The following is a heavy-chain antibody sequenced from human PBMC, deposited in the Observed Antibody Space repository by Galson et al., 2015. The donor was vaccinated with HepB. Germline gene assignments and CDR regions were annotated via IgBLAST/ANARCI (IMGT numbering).Heavy chain of an antibody. D-gene: IGHD6-13*01. J-gene: IGHJ5*01. CDR2: IYNSGST. V-gene: IGHV4-61*02. CDR3: ARDRSSTWYTPAGWFDS. Sequence: TLSLTCTVSGGSISSVTYYWSWIRQPAGKGLEWIGRIYNSGSTNYNPSLKSRVTMSVATSKNQFSLQLSSVTAADTAIYYCARDRSSTWYTPAGWFDSWGQGTLVTVSS. CDR1: GGSISSVTYY.